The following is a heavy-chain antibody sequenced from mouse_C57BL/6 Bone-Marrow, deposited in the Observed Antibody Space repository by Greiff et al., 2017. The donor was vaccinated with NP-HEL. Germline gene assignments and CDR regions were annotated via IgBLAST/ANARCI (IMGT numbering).Heavy chain of an antibody. D-gene: IGHD3-2*02. J-gene: IGHJ2*01. V-gene: IGHV1-82*01. Sequence: QVQLQQSGPELVKPGASVKISCKASGYAFSSSWMNWVKQRPGKGLEWIGRIYPGDGDTNYNGKFKGKATLTADKSSSTAYMQLSSLTSEDSAVYFCAREAAQATSDDWGQGTTLTVSS. CDR3: AREAAQATSDD. CDR1: GYAFSSSW. CDR2: IYPGDGDT.